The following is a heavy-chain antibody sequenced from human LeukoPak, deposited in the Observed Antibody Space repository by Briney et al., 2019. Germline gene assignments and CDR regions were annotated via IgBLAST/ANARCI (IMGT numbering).Heavy chain of an antibody. Sequence: PGGSLRLSCAASGFTFSSYAMSWVRQAPGKGLEWVSSISSSSSYIYYADSVKGRFTISRDNAKNSLYLQMNSLRAEDTAVYYCARDRTNSRSFDYWGQGTLVTVSS. CDR1: GFTFSSYA. CDR2: ISSSSSYI. CDR3: ARDRTNSRSFDY. V-gene: IGHV3-21*01. D-gene: IGHD2-21*01. J-gene: IGHJ4*02.